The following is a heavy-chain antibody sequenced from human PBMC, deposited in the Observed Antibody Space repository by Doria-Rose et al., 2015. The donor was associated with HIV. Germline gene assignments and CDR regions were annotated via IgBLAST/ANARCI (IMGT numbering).Heavy chain of an antibody. J-gene: IGHJ4*02. D-gene: IGHD6-13*01. Sequence: QITLKESSPVLVKPTETLTLTCTVSGVSLSSPGMGVSWIRQPPGKALEWLANMFSDDERSYKTSLKSRLTISRGTSKSQVVLTITDMDPVDTATYYCARIKSSRWYHKYYFDFWGQGTLVIVSA. CDR2: MFSDDER. CDR1: GVSLSSPGMG. CDR3: ARIKSSRWYHKYYFDF. V-gene: IGHV2-26*01.